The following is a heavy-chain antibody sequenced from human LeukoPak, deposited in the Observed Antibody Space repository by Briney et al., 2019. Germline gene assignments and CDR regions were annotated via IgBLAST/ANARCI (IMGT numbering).Heavy chain of an antibody. CDR1: GGSITMYY. V-gene: IGHV4-59*01. CDR2: IYYSGST. J-gene: IGHJ5*02. D-gene: IGHD6-19*01. Sequence: SETLSLTCTVSGGSITMYYGSWVRQPPGEGLEWIVYIYYSGSTNYNPSLKSRVTLSVATSKHQFSLKLRCVTAAATAVYYCARPLYSSGPPGSWGEGTLVTVSS. CDR3: ARPLYSSGPPGS.